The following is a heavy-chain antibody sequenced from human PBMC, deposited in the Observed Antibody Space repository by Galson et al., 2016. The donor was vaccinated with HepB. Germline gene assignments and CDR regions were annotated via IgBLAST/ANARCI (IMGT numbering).Heavy chain of an antibody. V-gene: IGHV3-23*01. CDR3: ARERAGIWDNFDY. CDR2: ISGSGDTT. J-gene: IGHJ4*02. D-gene: IGHD2-15*01. Sequence: SLRLSCAASGFTFSNYGMSWVRQAPGKGLEWVSVISGSGDTTYYAGSVKDRFTISRDNSKHTLYLQMNSLRAEDTAVYYCARERAGIWDNFDYWGQGALVTVSS. CDR1: GFTFSNYG.